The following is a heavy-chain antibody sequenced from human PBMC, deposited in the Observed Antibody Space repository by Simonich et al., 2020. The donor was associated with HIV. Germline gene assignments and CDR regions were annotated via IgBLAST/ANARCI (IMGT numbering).Heavy chain of an antibody. CDR1: GYTFTSYG. D-gene: IGHD2-15*01. CDR3: ARGVTPYDAFDI. Sequence: QVQLVQSGAEVKKPGASVKVSCKASGYTFTSYGITWVRQAPGQGFEWVGWIITYHVHTNYEQKLQGRVTMTTDTSTSTAYMELRSLRSDDTAVYYCARGVTPYDAFDIWGQGTMVTVSS. V-gene: IGHV1-18*01. J-gene: IGHJ3*02. CDR2: IITYHVHT.